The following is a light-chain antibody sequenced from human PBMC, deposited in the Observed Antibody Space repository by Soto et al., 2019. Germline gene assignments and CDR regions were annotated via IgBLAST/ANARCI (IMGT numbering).Light chain of an antibody. J-gene: IGLJ1*01. CDR3: CSYAGTLTRV. CDR1: SSAVANYNY. CDR2: HVN. Sequence: QSALTQPRSVSGSPGQSVTISCTRTSSAVANYNYVSWYQQHPGKATKRMIYHVNKRPSGLPDPFSGAKSGNTASLTISGPQAEYEAEDSCCSYAGTLTRVFGTGTKVTVL. V-gene: IGLV2-11*01.